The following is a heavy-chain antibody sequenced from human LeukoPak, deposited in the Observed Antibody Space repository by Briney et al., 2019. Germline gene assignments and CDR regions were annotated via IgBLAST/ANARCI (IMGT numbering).Heavy chain of an antibody. V-gene: IGHV4-39*01. Sequence: PSETLSLTCSVSGGSISSSSYYWGWIRQPPGKGLEWIGSIYYSGSTYYNPSLKSRVTISVDTSKNQFSLKLSSVTAADTAVYYCARQSSSRGDYWGQGTLVTVSS. CDR3: ARQSSSRGDY. J-gene: IGHJ4*02. CDR2: IYYSGST. CDR1: GGSISSSSYY.